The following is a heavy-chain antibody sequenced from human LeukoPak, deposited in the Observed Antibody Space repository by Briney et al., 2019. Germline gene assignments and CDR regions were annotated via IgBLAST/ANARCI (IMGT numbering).Heavy chain of an antibody. CDR3: ARRPKRRLAVTVHFDY. V-gene: IGHV4-34*01. D-gene: IGHD4-17*01. Sequence: PSETLSLTCAVYGESFSGHHWSWIRQPPGKGLEWIGEINHSGSTNYNPSLKSRVTISVDTSKNQFSLKLSSVTAADTAVYYCARRPKRRLAVTVHFDYWGQGTLVTVSS. J-gene: IGHJ4*02. CDR1: GESFSGHH. CDR2: INHSGST.